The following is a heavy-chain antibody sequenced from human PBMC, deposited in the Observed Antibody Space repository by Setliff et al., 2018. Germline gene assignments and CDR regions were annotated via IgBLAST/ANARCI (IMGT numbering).Heavy chain of an antibody. CDR2: FDPEDGET. CDR3: ATNSGGNTIDAFDI. D-gene: IGHD2-15*01. V-gene: IGHV1-24*01. CDR1: GGTFSIYT. J-gene: IGHJ3*02. Sequence: ASVKVSCKASGGTFSIYTISWVRQAPGQGLEWMGGFDPEDGETIYAQKFRGRVTMTEDTSTDTAYMELSSLRSEDTAVYYCATNSGGNTIDAFDIWGQGTMVTVSS.